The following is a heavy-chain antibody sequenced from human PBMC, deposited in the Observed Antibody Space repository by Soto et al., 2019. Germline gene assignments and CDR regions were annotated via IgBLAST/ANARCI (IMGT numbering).Heavy chain of an antibody. V-gene: IGHV4-34*01. CDR1: GGSFSGYY. D-gene: IGHD5-18*01. Sequence: ASETLSLTCAVYGGSFSGYYWSWIRQPPGKGLEWIGEINHSGSTNYNPSLKSRVTISVDTSKNQFSLKLSSVTAADTAVYYCARTGGIYSFNYYGMDVWGQGTTVTVSS. CDR2: INHSGST. CDR3: ARTGGIYSFNYYGMDV. J-gene: IGHJ6*02.